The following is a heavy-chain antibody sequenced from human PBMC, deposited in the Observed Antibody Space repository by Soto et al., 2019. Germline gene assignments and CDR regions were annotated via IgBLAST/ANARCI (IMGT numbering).Heavy chain of an antibody. CDR3: ARRGSGSYYDY. Sequence: EVQQLESGGGLVQPGGSLRLSCAASGFTVSSYVMRWVRQAPVKGLEWVSAISGSGDSTYYADSVKGRFTISRDNSKNTLYLQMNSLRAEDTAVSYCARRGSGSYYDYWGQGPLVTVSS. D-gene: IGHD1-26*01. J-gene: IGHJ4*02. V-gene: IGHV3-23*01. CDR2: ISGSGDST. CDR1: GFTVSSYV.